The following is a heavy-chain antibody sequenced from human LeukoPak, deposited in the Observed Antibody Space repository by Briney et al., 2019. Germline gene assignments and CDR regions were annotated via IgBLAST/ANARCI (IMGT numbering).Heavy chain of an antibody. CDR1: GFTFSSYA. CDR3: AKALNYYDSSGYGY. D-gene: IGHD3-22*01. CDR2: ISGSGGST. J-gene: IGHJ4*02. V-gene: IGHV3-23*01. Sequence: GGSLRLSCAASGFTFSSYAMSWVRQAPGKGLEWVSAISGSGGSTYYADSVKGRFTTSRDNSKNTLYLQMNSLRAEDTAVYYCAKALNYYDSSGYGYWGQGTLVTVSS.